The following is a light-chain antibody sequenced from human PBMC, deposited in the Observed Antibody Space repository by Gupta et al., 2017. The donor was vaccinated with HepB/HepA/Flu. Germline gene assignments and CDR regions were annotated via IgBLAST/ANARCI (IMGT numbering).Light chain of an antibody. J-gene: IGKJ1*01. V-gene: IGKV1-39*01. CDR1: QSIDVY. CDR2: AAS. Sequence: IQLTQSPSSLSAAVGDRVAITCRASQSIDVYLDWYQQKPGKAPKLLIYAASSWNSGVSFRFSGSGYGKDFTLTISGLQHEDFANYYCQQSYHTRTFGQGTKVDI. CDR3: QQSYHTRT.